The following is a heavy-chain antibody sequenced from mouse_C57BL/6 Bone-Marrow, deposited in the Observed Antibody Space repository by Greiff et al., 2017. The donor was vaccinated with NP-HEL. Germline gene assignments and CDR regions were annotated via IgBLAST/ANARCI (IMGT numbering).Heavy chain of an antibody. J-gene: IGHJ1*03. CDR3: AREGISIYYGNYWYFDV. D-gene: IGHD2-1*01. Sequence: VKVVESGAELARPGASVKLSCKASGYTFTSYGISWVKQRTGQGLEWIGEIYPRSGNTYYNEKFKGKATLTADKSSSTSYMELRSLTSEDSAVYFCAREGISIYYGNYWYFDVWGTGTTVTVSS. CDR1: GYTFTSYG. CDR2: IYPRSGNT. V-gene: IGHV1-81*01.